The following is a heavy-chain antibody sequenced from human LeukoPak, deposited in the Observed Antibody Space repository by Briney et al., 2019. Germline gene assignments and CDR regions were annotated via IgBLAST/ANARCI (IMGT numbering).Heavy chain of an antibody. V-gene: IGHV1-69*04. CDR3: ARDGGYCGGDCLGWFDP. CDR1: GGTFSTYA. Sequence: WASVKVSCKASGGTFSTYAISWVRQAPGQGLEWMGRIISILGIANYTQKFQGRVTITADKSTSTAYMELSSLRSEDTAVYYCARDGGYCGGDCLGWFDPWGQGTLVTVSS. J-gene: IGHJ5*02. CDR2: IISILGIA. D-gene: IGHD2-21*02.